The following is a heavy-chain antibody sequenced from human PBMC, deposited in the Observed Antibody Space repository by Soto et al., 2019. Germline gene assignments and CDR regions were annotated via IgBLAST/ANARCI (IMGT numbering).Heavy chain of an antibody. CDR3: AKDQTDVTLFDY. CDR2: ISGRGVDT. CDR1: GFSFSSLA. D-gene: IGHD2-21*02. V-gene: IGHV3-23*01. J-gene: IGHJ4*02. Sequence: LRLSCAASGFSFSSLAMSCVRQAPGKGLEWVPSISGRGVDTLYADSVKGRFTISRDNSRNTLYLQVNSLRAEDTAVYYCAKDQTDVTLFDYWGQGTLVTVSS.